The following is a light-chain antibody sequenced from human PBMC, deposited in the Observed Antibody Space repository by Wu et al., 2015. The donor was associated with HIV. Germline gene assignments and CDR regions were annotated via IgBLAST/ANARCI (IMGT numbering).Light chain of an antibody. J-gene: IGKJ4*01. V-gene: IGKV1-NL1*01. CDR2: AVA. CDR3: QQYHSTPFT. Sequence: DIQMTPSPSSLSASVGDRVTITCRASLDIGNSLAWYQQKPGRAPKFLLYAVARLQSGVPSRFSGSGSGTEFTLTISSLQPDDFATYYCQQYHSTPFTFGGGTKVEIK. CDR1: LDIGNS.